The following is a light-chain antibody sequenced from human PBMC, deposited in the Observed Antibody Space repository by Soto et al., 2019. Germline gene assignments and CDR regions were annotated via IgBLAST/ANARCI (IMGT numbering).Light chain of an antibody. CDR3: QQFSSNPLT. V-gene: IGKV1-16*01. Sequence: DIQMTQSPSSLSASVGDRVTITCRACQGISNYLAWYQQKPGQAPRLLIYDASSRATGIPDRFSGGGSGTDFTLTISRLEPEDFAVYYCQQFSSNPLTFGGGTKVEIK. CDR2: DAS. CDR1: QGISNY. J-gene: IGKJ4*01.